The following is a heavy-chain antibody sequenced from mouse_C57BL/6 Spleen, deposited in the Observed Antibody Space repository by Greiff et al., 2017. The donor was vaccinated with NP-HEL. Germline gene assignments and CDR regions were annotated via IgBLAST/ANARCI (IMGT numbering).Heavy chain of an antibody. CDR2: ISSGGDYI. V-gene: IGHV5-9-1*02. J-gene: IGHJ2*01. Sequence: EVKLMESGEGLVKPGGSLKLSCAASGFTFSSYAMSWVRQTPEKRLEWVAYISSGGDYIYYADTVKGRFTISRDNARNTLYLQMSSLKSEDTAMYYCTRDRGPYYFDYWGQGTTLTVSS. D-gene: IGHD3-1*01. CDR1: GFTFSSYA. CDR3: TRDRGPYYFDY.